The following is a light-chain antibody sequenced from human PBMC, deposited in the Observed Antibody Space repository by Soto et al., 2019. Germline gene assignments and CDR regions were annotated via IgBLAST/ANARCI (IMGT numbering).Light chain of an antibody. V-gene: IGLV2-14*01. CDR3: SSHTSGSTRV. J-gene: IGLJ1*01. Sequence: QSVLNQPASVSGSPGQSIAISCTGTFSDVGGYDYVSWYQQHPDKAPKLMIYEVTKRPSGVSNRFSGSKSGNTASLTISGLQPEDEADYYCSSHTSGSTRVFGSGTKLTVL. CDR2: EVT. CDR1: FSDVGGYDY.